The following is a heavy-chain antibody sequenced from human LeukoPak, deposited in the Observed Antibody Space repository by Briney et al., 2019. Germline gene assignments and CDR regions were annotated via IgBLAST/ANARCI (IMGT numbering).Heavy chain of an antibody. J-gene: IGHJ2*01. D-gene: IGHD5-18*01. CDR1: GGSFSGYY. Sequence: PSETLSLTCAVYGGSFSGYYWSWIRQPPGKGLEWIGEINHSGSTNYNPSLKSRVTISVDTSENQFSLKLSSVTAADTAVYYCARAVIQLWLKRWYFDLWGRGTLVTVSS. V-gene: IGHV4-34*01. CDR3: ARAVIQLWLKRWYFDL. CDR2: INHSGST.